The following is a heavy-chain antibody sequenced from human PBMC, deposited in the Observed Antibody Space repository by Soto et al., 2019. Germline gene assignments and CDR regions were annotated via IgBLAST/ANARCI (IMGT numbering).Heavy chain of an antibody. CDR3: ARRQVRSIVGATVAFDI. J-gene: IGHJ3*02. D-gene: IGHD1-26*01. CDR2: IDPSDSYT. CDR1: GYCFTCCR. V-gene: IGHV5-10-1*01. Sequence: XAALKISWTGCGYCFTCCRIWWVHQMPGDGLEWMGRIDPSDSYTNYSPSFQGHVTISADKSISTAYLQWSSLKASDTAMYYCARRQVRSIVGATVAFDIWGQGTMVTVS.